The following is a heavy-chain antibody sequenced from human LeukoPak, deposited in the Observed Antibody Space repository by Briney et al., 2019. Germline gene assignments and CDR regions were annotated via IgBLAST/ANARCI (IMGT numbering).Heavy chain of an antibody. CDR3: ARGAVSRDCSGGSCYHFDI. CDR1: GYTFTSD. Sequence: GASVKVSCKASGYTFTSDINWVRQATGQGLEWMGWMNPRRGNTDYAPKFQGRVTMTRDISIRTAYMELSSLRSEDTAVYYCARGAVSRDCSGGSCYHFDIWGQGTVVTVSS. D-gene: IGHD2-15*01. V-gene: IGHV1-8*01. J-gene: IGHJ3*02. CDR2: MNPRRGNT.